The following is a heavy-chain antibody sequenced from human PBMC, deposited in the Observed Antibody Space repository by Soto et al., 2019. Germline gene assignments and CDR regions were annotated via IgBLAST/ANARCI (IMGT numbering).Heavy chain of an antibody. CDR1: GINFADNA. Sequence: EVQLVESGGGLVKPGRSLRLSCTTSGINFADNAMTWFRQAPGKGLVLVGFITSKAYGGTPRDAASVKGRLTISRDDSKRIAYLQMNSLRPEDTAVYYRSRLARASRPEQAFDLWCRGTMVTVYS. D-gene: IGHD1-1*01. J-gene: IGHJ3*01. CDR2: ITSKAYGGTP. V-gene: IGHV3-49*05. CDR3: SRLARASRPEQAFDL.